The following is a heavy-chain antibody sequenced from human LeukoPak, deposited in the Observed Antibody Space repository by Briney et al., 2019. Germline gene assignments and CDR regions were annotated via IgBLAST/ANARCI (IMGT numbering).Heavy chain of an antibody. CDR3: ARESVGYDYFDY. D-gene: IGHD5-12*01. CDR2: ISVDNANT. J-gene: IGHJ4*02. Sequence: ASVKVSCKASGYTFRSYGITWVRQAPGQGLEWMGWISVDNANTNYAQKFQGRVTMTIDSSTSTVYMELRRLRSDDTAVYYCARESVGYDYFDYWGQGTLVTVSS. V-gene: IGHV1-18*04. CDR1: GYTFRSYG.